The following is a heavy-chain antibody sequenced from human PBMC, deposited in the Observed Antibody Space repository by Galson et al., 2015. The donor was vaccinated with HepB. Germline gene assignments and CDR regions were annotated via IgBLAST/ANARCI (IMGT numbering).Heavy chain of an antibody. J-gene: IGHJ4*02. CDR2: ISAYNGNT. CDR3: ARDGGGLRYFDWLYDY. Sequence: SVKVSCKASGYTFTSYGISWVRQAPGQGLEWMGWISAYNGNTNYAQKLQGRVTMTTDTSTSTAYMELRSLRSDDTAVYYCARDGGGLRYFDWLYDYWGQGTLVTVSS. V-gene: IGHV1-18*01. CDR1: GYTFTSYG. D-gene: IGHD3-9*01.